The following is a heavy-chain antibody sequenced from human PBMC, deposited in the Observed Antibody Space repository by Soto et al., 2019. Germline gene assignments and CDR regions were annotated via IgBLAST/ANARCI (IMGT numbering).Heavy chain of an antibody. CDR3: AKEGGYCSGGSCYGGYYYGMDV. D-gene: IGHD2-15*01. J-gene: IGHJ6*02. Sequence: PGGSLRLSCAASGFTFSSYGMHWVRQAPGKGLEWVAVISYDGSNKYYADSVKGRFTISRDNSKNTLYLQMNSLRAEDTAVYYCAKEGGYCSGGSCYGGYYYGMDVWGQGTTVTVSS. V-gene: IGHV3-30*18. CDR1: GFTFSSYG. CDR2: ISYDGSNK.